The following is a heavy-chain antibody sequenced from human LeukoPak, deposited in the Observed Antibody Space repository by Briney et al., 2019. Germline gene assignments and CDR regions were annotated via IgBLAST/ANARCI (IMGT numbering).Heavy chain of an antibody. CDR3: AKRDYGVYQGPWDY. CDR1: GFTFSSYA. CDR2: ISGSGGST. J-gene: IGHJ4*02. Sequence: GGSLRLSCAASGFTFSSYAMSWVRQAPGKGLEWVSAISGSGGSTYYADSVKGRFTISRDNSKNTLYLQMNSLRAEDTAVYYCAKRDYGVYQGPWDYWGQGTLVTVSS. D-gene: IGHD4-17*01. V-gene: IGHV3-23*01.